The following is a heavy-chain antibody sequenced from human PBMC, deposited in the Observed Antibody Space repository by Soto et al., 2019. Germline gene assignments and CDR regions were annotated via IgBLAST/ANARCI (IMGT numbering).Heavy chain of an antibody. CDR2: IGTAGDT. V-gene: IGHV3-13*01. CDR3: ARSMVRGVIYYYGMDV. J-gene: IGHJ6*02. CDR1: GFTFSSYG. Sequence: PGGSLRLSCAASGFTFSSYGMHWVRQATGKGLEWVSAIGTAGDTYYPGSVKGRFTISRENAKNSLYLQMNSLRAGDTAVYYCARSMVRGVIYYYGMDVWGQGTTVTVSS. D-gene: IGHD3-10*01.